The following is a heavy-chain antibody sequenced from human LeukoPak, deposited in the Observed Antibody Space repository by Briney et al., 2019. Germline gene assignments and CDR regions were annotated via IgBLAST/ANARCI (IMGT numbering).Heavy chain of an antibody. Sequence: SVTVSCKASGGTFSSYAISWVRQAPGQGLEWMGGIIPISGTANYAQKFQGRVTITADESTNTAYMELSSLRTEDTAVYYCARDRICSGGRCYSGWFDPWGQGTLVTVSS. CDR3: ARDRICSGGRCYSGWFDP. CDR2: IIPISGTA. V-gene: IGHV1-69*13. CDR1: GGTFSSYA. J-gene: IGHJ5*02. D-gene: IGHD2-15*01.